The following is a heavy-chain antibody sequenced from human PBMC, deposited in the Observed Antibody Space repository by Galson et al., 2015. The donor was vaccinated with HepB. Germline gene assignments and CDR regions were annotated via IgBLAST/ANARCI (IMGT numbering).Heavy chain of an antibody. CDR1: GGTFSSYA. Sequence: SVKVSCKASGGTFSSYAISWVQQAPGQGLEWMGGIIPIFGTANYAQKFQGRVTITADESTSTAYMELSSLRSEDTAVYYCARAAAGIYYYYYMDVWGKGTTVTVSS. D-gene: IGHD6-13*01. CDR3: ARAAAGIYYYYYMDV. V-gene: IGHV1-69*13. J-gene: IGHJ6*03. CDR2: IIPIFGTA.